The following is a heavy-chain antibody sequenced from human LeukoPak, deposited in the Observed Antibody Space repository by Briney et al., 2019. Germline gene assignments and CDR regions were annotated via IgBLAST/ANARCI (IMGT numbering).Heavy chain of an antibody. CDR2: INSDGSIA. D-gene: IGHD5-18*01. CDR1: GFTFSTYW. J-gene: IGHJ4*02. CDR3: APEGGSSYDY. V-gene: IGHV3-74*01. Sequence: GGSLRLSCAASGFTFSTYWMHWVRQVPGKGLVWVSRINSDGSIADYADAVKGRFTISRDNARNTLYLEMNSLRAEDTALYFCAPEGGSSYDYWGQGTLVTVSS.